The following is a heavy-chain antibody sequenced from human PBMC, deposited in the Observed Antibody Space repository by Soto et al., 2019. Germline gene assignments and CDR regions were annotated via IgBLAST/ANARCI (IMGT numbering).Heavy chain of an antibody. CDR1: GFKFNDYA. CDR3: AKDKENSSRGGYYFDY. D-gene: IGHD6-13*01. V-gene: IGHV3-9*01. Sequence: EVQLVESGGGFVQPGRSLRLSCTAYGFKFNDYAMHWVRQTPGKGLEWVSVITWNSGVRDYADSVKGGFTISRDSAKNSLHLQINSLRTEDTALYYCAKDKENSSRGGYYFDYWGQGTLVTVSS. CDR2: ITWNSGVR. J-gene: IGHJ4*02.